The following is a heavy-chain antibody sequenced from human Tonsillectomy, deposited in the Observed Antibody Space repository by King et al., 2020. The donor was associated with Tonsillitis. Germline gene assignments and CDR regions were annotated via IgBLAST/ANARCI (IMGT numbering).Heavy chain of an antibody. J-gene: IGHJ4*02. Sequence: VTLKESGPALVKPTQTLTLTCTFSGFSLSTSGMCVSWICQPPGKALEWLARIDWDDDKYYSTSLKTRLTISKDTSKKQVVLTMTNMDPVDTATYYCTRIRVSQQLFDYWGQGTLVTVSS. CDR1: GFSLSTSGMC. CDR3: TRIRVSQQLFDY. CDR2: IDWDDDK. V-gene: IGHV2-70*11. D-gene: IGHD6-13*01.